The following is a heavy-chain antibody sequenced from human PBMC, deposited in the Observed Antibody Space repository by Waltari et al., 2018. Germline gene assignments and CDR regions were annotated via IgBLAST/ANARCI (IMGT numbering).Heavy chain of an antibody. CDR3: ARRNLAAADPFDP. V-gene: IGHV4-59*11. CDR2: IYYSGST. D-gene: IGHD6-13*01. J-gene: IGHJ5*02. Sequence: QVQLQESGPGLVKPSETLSLTCTVSGGSISSHYWSWIRQPPGKGLEWIGYIYYSGSTNYNPSVKSRVTISVDTAKNQCALKLSYGTAADTAVDYCARRNLAAADPFDPWGQGTLVTVSS. CDR1: GGSISSHY.